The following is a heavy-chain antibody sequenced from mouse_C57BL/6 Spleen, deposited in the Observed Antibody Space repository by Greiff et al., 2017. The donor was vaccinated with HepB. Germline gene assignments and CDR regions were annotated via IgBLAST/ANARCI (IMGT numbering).Heavy chain of an antibody. D-gene: IGHD4-1*01. Sequence: DVKLVESGGGLVKPGGSLKLSCAASGFTFSDYGMHWVRQAPEKGLEWVAYISSGSSTIYYADTVKGRFTISRDNAKNTLFLQMTSLRSEDTAMYYCASWDGGFAYWGQGTLVTVSA. V-gene: IGHV5-17*01. CDR1: GFTFSDYG. CDR3: ASWDGGFAY. J-gene: IGHJ3*01. CDR2: ISSGSSTI.